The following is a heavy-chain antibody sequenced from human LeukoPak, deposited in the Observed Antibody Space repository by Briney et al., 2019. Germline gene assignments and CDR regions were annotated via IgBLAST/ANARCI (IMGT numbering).Heavy chain of an antibody. J-gene: IGHJ3*02. D-gene: IGHD1-26*01. CDR1: GFTFNSYW. Sequence: GGSLRLSCAASGFTFNSYWIHWVRQAPGKGLEWVSAISGSGGSTYYADSVKGRLTISRDNSKNTLYLQMNSLRAEDTAVYYCAKSLVGATYDAFDIWGQETMVTVSS. V-gene: IGHV3-23*01. CDR3: AKSLVGATYDAFDI. CDR2: ISGSGGST.